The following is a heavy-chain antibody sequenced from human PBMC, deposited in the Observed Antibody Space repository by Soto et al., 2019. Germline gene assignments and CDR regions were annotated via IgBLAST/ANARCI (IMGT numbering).Heavy chain of an antibody. Sequence: EVQMLQTGGGLVQTGGSLRLSCSASGFTFSGYAMSWVRRGPGRGLEWVSAISSSGDTTYYADTVKGRFTISRDNSKNPLFLQMNSLRADDTAVYYCAKGLRGDDLGRDYWGKGALVTVSS. V-gene: IGHV3-23*01. CDR2: ISSSGDTT. CDR1: GFTFSGYA. CDR3: AKGLRGDDLGRDY. D-gene: IGHD1-26*01. J-gene: IGHJ4*02.